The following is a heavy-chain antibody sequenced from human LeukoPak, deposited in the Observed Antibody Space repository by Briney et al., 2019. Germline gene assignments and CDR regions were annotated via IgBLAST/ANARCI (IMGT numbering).Heavy chain of an antibody. V-gene: IGHV3-23*01. CDR2: ISGSGGST. D-gene: IGHD6-19*01. J-gene: IGHJ4*02. CDR3: AKDLSSGWYGLFDY. CDR1: GFTFSSYA. Sequence: GGSLRLSCAASGFTFSSYAMSWVRQAPGKGLEWVSAISGSGGSTYYADSVKGRFTISRDNSKNMLYLQMNSLRAEDTAVYYCAKDLSSGWYGLFDYWGQGTLVTVSS.